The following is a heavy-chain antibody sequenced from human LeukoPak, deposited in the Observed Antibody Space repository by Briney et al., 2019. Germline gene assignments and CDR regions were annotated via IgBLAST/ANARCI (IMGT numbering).Heavy chain of an antibody. Sequence: GGSLRLSCAASGFTFSSHGMSWVRQAPGKGLEWVSAISGSGGNTYYADSVKGRFTISRDNSKNTLYMQMKSLRAEDTAVYYCAKDLSPAAAWGQGTLVTVSS. CDR2: ISGSGGNT. CDR1: GFTFSSHG. CDR3: AKDLSPAAA. V-gene: IGHV3-23*01. D-gene: IGHD6-25*01. J-gene: IGHJ5*02.